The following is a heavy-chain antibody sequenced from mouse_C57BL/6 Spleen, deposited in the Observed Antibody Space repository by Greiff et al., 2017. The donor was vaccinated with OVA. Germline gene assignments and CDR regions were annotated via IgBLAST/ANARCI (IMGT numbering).Heavy chain of an antibody. CDR1: GYAFSSSW. J-gene: IGHJ3*01. CDR2: IYPGDGDT. D-gene: IGHD1-1*01. Sequence: VKLQESGPELVQPGASVKISCKASGYAFSSSWMNWVKQRPGKGLEWIGRIYPGDGDTNYNGKFKGKATLTADKSSSTAYMQLSSLTSEDSAVYFCARRSVEGFAYWGQGTLVTVSA. CDR3: ARRSVEGFAY. V-gene: IGHV1-82*01.